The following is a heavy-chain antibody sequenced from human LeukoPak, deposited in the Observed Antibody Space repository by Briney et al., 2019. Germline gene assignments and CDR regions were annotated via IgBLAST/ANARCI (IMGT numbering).Heavy chain of an antibody. Sequence: GGSLRLSCAASGFTFSNYAMSWVRQAPGKGLEWVSAISGSGGNTYYADSVKGRFTISRDNSNNTLYLRMNDLRADDTAVYYCAKDPASITTLPGWFDPWGLGTLVTVSS. CDR2: ISGSGGNT. J-gene: IGHJ5*02. CDR3: AKDPASITTLPGWFDP. CDR1: GFTFSNYA. D-gene: IGHD3-10*01. V-gene: IGHV3-23*01.